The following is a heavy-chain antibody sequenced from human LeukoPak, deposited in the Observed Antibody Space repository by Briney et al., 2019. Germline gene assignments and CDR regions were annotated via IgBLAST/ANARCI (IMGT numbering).Heavy chain of an antibody. J-gene: IGHJ3*02. D-gene: IGHD6-13*01. CDR3: ARDSTSSSGYRRGSFDI. CDR1: GGSISSYY. CDR2: IYDSGST. V-gene: IGHV4-59*01. Sequence: SETLSLTCTVSGGSISSYYWSWIRQPPGKGLEWIGYIYDSGSTNYNPSLKSRVTISVDTSKNQFSLKLSSVTAADTAVYYCARDSTSSSGYRRGSFDIWGQGTMVTVSS.